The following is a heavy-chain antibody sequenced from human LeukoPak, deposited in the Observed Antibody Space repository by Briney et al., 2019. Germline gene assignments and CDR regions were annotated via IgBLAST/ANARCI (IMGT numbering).Heavy chain of an antibody. CDR3: ARSPYSSSWYPSGP. CDR2: IYTSGST. D-gene: IGHD6-13*01. J-gene: IGHJ5*02. CDR1: GGSISSYY. V-gene: IGHV4-4*07. Sequence: PSETLSLTCTVSGGSISSYYWSWIRQPAGKGLEWIGRIYTSGSTNYNPSLKSRVTMSLDTSKNQFSLKLSSVTAADTAVYYCARSPYSSSWYPSGPWGQGTLVTVSS.